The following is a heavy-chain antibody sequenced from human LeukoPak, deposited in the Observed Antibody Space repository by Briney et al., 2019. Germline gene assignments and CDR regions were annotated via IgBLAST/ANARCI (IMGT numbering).Heavy chain of an antibody. V-gene: IGHV4-59*12. CDR3: AREGCSSTSCYRLYYYYYMDV. Sequence: SETLSLTCTVSGGSISSYYWSWIRQPPGKGLEWIGYIYYSGSTNYNPSLKSRVTISVDTSKNQFSLKLSSVTAADTAVYYCAREGCSSTSCYRLYYYYYMDVWGKGTTVTVSS. J-gene: IGHJ6*03. CDR1: GGSISSYY. CDR2: IYYSGST. D-gene: IGHD2-2*01.